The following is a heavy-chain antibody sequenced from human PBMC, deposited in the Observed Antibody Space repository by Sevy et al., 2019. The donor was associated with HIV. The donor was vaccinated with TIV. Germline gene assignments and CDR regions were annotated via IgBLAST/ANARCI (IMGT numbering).Heavy chain of an antibody. CDR3: ARSENIAAAGWAGRNNYYFDY. V-gene: IGHV3-48*02. CDR2: ISSSSSTI. CDR1: GFTFSSYS. J-gene: IGHJ4*02. Sequence: GGSLRLSCAASGFTFSSYSMNWVRQAPGKGLEWVSYISSSSSTIYYADSGKGRFTISRDNAKNSLYLQMNSLRDEDTAVYYCARSENIAAAGWAGRNNYYFDYWGQGTLVTVSS. D-gene: IGHD6-13*01.